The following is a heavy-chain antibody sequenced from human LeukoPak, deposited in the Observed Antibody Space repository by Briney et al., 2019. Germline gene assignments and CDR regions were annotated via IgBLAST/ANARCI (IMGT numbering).Heavy chain of an antibody. D-gene: IGHD3-10*01. CDR1: GFTFSSYA. CDR2: ISYDGSNK. CDR3: ARVGILSARGALDY. Sequence: GGSLRLSCAASGFTFSSYAMHWVRQAPGKGLDGGAVISYDGSNKYYADSVKGRFTISRDNSKNTLYLQMNSLRAEDTAVYYCARVGILSARGALDYWGQGTLVTVSS. J-gene: IGHJ4*02. V-gene: IGHV3-30*01.